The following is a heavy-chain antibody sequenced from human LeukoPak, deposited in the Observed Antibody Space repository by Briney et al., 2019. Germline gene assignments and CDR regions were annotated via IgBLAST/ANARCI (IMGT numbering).Heavy chain of an antibody. CDR2: ISAYNGNT. V-gene: IGHV1-18*01. CDR3: ARATKIVGATDGYFDY. D-gene: IGHD1-26*01. J-gene: IGHJ4*02. Sequence: ASVKVSCKASGYTFTSYGISWVRQAPGQGLEWMGWISAYNGNTNYAQKFQGGVTMTRDTSTSTVYMELSSLRSEDTAVYYCARATKIVGATDGYFDYWGQGTLVTVSS. CDR1: GYTFTSYG.